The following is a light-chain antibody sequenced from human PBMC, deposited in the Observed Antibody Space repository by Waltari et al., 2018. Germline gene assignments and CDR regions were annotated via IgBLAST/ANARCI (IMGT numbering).Light chain of an antibody. J-gene: IGLJ2*01. V-gene: IGLV1-40*01. CDR1: SSNIGAGYD. CDR2: GNS. Sequence: GAPGQRVTISCTGSSSNIGAGYDVNWYQQLPGKVPKLLIYGNSNRPSGVPDRISGSKSGTSASLAITGLQAEDEADYCCQSYDSSLGGSVFGGGTKLTVL. CDR3: QSYDSSLGGSV.